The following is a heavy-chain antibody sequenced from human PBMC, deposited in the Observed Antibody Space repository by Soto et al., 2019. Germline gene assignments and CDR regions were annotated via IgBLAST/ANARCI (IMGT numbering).Heavy chain of an antibody. J-gene: IGHJ4*01. CDR1: GFILSRND. CDR2: VW. V-gene: IGHV3-33*07. CDR3: TTDSYSTMIVVRFDY. Sequence: QPGGSLRLSCAASGFILSRNDMYWVRQAPGKGLEWVAVVWYYAGSVKGRFAISRDDSKNMVYLQMNSLKTEDTGIYYCTTDSYSTMIVVRFDYWGHGTLVTVS. D-gene: IGHD3-22*01.